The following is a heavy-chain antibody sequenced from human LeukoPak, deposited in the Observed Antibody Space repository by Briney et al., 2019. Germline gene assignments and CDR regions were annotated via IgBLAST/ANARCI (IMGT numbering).Heavy chain of an antibody. CDR2: IYYSGST. V-gene: IGHV4-59*12. CDR1: GGSISSYY. D-gene: IGHD3-9*01. CDR3: ARVSDYDILTGYGIGIDY. Sequence: SETLSLTCTVSGGSISSYYWSWIRQPPGKGLEWIGSIYYSGSTYYNPSLKSRVTISVDTSKNQFSLKLSSVTAADTAVYYCARVSDYDILTGYGIGIDYWGQGTLVTVSS. J-gene: IGHJ4*02.